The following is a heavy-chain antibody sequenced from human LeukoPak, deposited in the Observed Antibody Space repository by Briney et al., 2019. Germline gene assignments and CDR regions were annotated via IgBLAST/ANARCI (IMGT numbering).Heavy chain of an antibody. D-gene: IGHD1-14*01. CDR3: AREVWGPEY. Sequence: GGSLRLSCAASGSYWMSWVRQAPGKGLEWVGNIKQDGSDKNYMDSVKGRFTISRDNTKNSVYLQMSSLRAEDTAVYYCAREVWGPEYWGQGTLVTVSS. CDR1: GSYW. CDR2: IKQDGSDK. V-gene: IGHV3-7*01. J-gene: IGHJ4*02.